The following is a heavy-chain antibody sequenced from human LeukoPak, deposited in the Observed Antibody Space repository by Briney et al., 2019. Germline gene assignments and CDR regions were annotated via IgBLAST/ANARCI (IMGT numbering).Heavy chain of an antibody. V-gene: IGHV3-48*02. J-gene: IGHJ4*02. CDR3: ARDRDWAFDY. Sequence: GWLRLSCAASGFTFRLYSMNWVRQAPGKGLEWLSYIRSTDGAIAYADSVKGRFTISRDDAKNSLYLRMNSLRDEDTAVYYCARDRDWAFDYWGQGTLITVSS. CDR2: IRSTDGAI. CDR1: GFTFRLYS. D-gene: IGHD3-9*01.